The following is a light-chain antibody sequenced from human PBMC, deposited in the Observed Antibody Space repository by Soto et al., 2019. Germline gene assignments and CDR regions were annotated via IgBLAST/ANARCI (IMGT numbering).Light chain of an antibody. CDR1: QSISNW. J-gene: IGKJ2*01. CDR2: NAS. CDR3: QQSNSS. Sequence: DLQMTQSPSTLSASVGDRVTITCRASQSISNWLAWYKQKPGKAPKLLIYNASSLESGVPSRFSGSGSGTEFTLTISSLQPDDFATYYCQQSNSSFGQGTKVDI. V-gene: IGKV1-5*03.